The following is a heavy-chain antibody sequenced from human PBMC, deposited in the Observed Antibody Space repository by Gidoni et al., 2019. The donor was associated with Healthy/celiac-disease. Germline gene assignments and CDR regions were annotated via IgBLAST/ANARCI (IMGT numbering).Heavy chain of an antibody. V-gene: IGHV4-61*01. CDR1: GGSVSSGRYY. CDR3: AGGYCSGGSCDPGWFDP. CDR2: IYYSGST. D-gene: IGHD2-15*01. J-gene: IGHJ5*02. Sequence: QVQLQESAPGLVKPSATLSLTCPVSGGSVSSGRYYWSWIRQPPGKGREWIGYIYYSGSTNYNPSLKSRVTISVDTSKNQFYLKLSSVTAADTAVYYCAGGYCSGGSCDPGWFDPWGQGTLVTVSS.